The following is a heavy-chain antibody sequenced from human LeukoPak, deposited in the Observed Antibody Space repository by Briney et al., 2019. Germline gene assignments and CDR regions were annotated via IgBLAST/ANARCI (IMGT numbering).Heavy chain of an antibody. CDR1: GFTFSNHA. D-gene: IGHD4-23*01. CDR3: ATVDDIDAFGS. J-gene: IGHJ3*02. CDR2: ISDDGNSK. Sequence: GGSLRLSCVTSGFTFSNHAVQWVRQAPGKGREWVAVISDDGNSKYYADSVKRRFAISRDNSKHTLYFQINSQRPEDTALYFCATVDDIDAFGSWRQAT. V-gene: IGHV3-30*09.